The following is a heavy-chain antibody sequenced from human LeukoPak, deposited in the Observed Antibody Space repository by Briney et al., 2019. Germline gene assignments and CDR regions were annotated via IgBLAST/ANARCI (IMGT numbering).Heavy chain of an antibody. CDR1: GFTFSSYW. J-gene: IGHJ4*02. CDR2: IKKDGSEK. Sequence: GGSLRLSCAGSGFTFSSYWMSWVRQAPGKGLEWVANIKKDGSEKYYVDSVKGRFTISRDNAKNSLYLQMNSLRAEDTAVYYCARDSGIAIIPFDYWGQGTLVTVSS. CDR3: ARDSGIAIIPFDY. V-gene: IGHV3-7*01. D-gene: IGHD1-1*01.